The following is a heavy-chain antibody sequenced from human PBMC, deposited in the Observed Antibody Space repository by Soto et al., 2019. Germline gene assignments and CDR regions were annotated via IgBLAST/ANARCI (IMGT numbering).Heavy chain of an antibody. Sequence: QITLKESGPPLVRPAQTLTLTCAGFSLTTTRMGVAWIRQTPGKALEWHALIYWDDDKRYSPSLKNRLTVSKDTSTNRVVLTITNISPDDTGTYFCAHAGDFDLLSFDRWGPGTLVTVSS. CDR1: GFSLTTTRMG. CDR3: AHAGDFDLLSFDR. J-gene: IGHJ4*02. V-gene: IGHV2-5*02. CDR2: IYWDDDK. D-gene: IGHD2-15*01.